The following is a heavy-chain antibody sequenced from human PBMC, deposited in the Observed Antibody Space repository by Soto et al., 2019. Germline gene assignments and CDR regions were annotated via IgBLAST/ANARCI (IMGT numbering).Heavy chain of an antibody. Sequence: QAHLVQSGPEVKKPGASVKVSCKGSGYIFTSYGIAWVRQAPGQGLEWMGWISAHNGKTEYAQKFQGRVTVTRDTSTSTAYLELRSLRSHDTALYYCARGRYGDYWGQGALVTVSS. CDR3: ARGRYGDY. CDR1: GYIFTSYG. J-gene: IGHJ4*02. CDR2: ISAHNGKT. D-gene: IGHD4-17*01. V-gene: IGHV1-18*01.